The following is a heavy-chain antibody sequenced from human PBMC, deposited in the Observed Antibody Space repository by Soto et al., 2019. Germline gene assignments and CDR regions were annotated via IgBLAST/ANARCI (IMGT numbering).Heavy chain of an antibody. CDR3: ARLDYSFAYYFDY. J-gene: IGHJ4*02. CDR1: GGSISSGGYY. CDR2: VSYSGST. V-gene: IGHV4-31*11. Sequence: SETLSLTCAVSGGSISSGGYYWSWIRQHPGKGLEWIGYVSYSGSTYYHPSLKSRVSISVDTSMNHFSLKLSSVTAADTAVYYCARLDYSFAYYFDYWDQGSL. D-gene: IGHD4-4*01.